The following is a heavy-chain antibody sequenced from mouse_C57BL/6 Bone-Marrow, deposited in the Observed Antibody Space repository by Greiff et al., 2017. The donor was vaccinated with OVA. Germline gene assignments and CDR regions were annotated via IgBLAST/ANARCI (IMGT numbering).Heavy chain of an antibody. CDR3: ARDRIYYDYDPFDY. V-gene: IGHV1-81*01. D-gene: IGHD2-4*01. Sequence: QVHVKQSGAELVRPGASVKLSCKASGYTFTSYGISWVKQRTGQGLEWIGEIYPRSGNTYYNEKFKGKATLTADKSSSTAYMELRSLTSEDSAVYFCARDRIYYDYDPFDYWGQGTTVTVSS. CDR2: IYPRSGNT. J-gene: IGHJ2*01. CDR1: GYTFTSYG.